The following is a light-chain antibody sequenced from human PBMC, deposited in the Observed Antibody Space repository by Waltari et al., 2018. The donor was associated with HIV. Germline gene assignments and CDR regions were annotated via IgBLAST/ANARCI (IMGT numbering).Light chain of an antibody. V-gene: IGLV1-47*01. CDR1: SSNIRNNY. CDR2: RNN. J-gene: IGLJ2*01. Sequence: QSGLTQPPSPSVTRGRRVTIPCSGLSSNIRNNYICWSQQFPGTAPKPLIYRNNQRPSGVPDRFSGSKSATSASLAISGLRSEDEADYYCAEWDDGLSGPVVFGGGTKLTVL. CDR3: AEWDDGLSGPVV.